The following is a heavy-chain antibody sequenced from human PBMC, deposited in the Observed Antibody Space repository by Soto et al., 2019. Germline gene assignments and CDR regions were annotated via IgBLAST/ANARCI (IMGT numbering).Heavy chain of an antibody. D-gene: IGHD2-8*01. J-gene: IGHJ4*02. V-gene: IGHV4-30-2*01. CDR3: ARVVPAQRFFDS. CDR1: VGPIINDNYS. CDR2: IYHSVTT. Sequence: TSGSLTLTCSFFVGPIINDNYSRSWARQPPGKGLEWVGYIYHSVTTYYNPSLNSRVTISVDGASNQFSLQLTSVMAADTAVYYCARVVPAQRFFDSWGPGILVTVSS.